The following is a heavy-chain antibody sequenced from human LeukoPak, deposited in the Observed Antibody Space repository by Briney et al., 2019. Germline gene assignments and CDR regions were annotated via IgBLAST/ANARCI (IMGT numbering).Heavy chain of an antibody. J-gene: IGHJ4*01. CDR3: VTDLTMNY. V-gene: IGHV3-15*01. CDR1: GVNIPNAW. CDR2: IKSKTNGETT. D-gene: IGHD3-22*01. Sequence: GGSLRRSCAASGVNIPNAWLKSVRQAPGKGLEWVGCIKSKTNGETTDYAAPVKGRFTISRDDSKNTLYLQMNSLKTEDTAVYYCVTDLTMNYWGRGTLVIVSS.